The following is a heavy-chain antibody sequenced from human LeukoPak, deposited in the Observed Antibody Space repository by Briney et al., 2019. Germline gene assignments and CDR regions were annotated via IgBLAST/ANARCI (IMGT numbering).Heavy chain of an antibody. J-gene: IGHJ4*02. CDR1: GGSISSSSYY. CDR2: IYYSGST. V-gene: IGHV4-39*01. D-gene: IGHD6-6*01. CDR3: ASYSSAASDC. Sequence: SETLSLTCTVSGGSISSSSYYWGWIRQPPGKGLEWIGSIYYSGSTYYNPSLKSRVTISVDTSKNQFSLKLSSVTAADTAVYYCASYSSAASDCWGQGTLATVSS.